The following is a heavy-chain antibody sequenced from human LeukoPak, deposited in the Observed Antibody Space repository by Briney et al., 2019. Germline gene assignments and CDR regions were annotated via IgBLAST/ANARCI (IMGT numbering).Heavy chain of an antibody. Sequence: GASVKVSCKASGYTFTNYEINWVRQGTGQGLEWLGWMNPSSGNTGYAQKFQGRVTMTRDTSISTAYMELSSLRSEDTAVYYCARVAYYYDSAGKSLKFFYGMDVWGQGTMVTVSS. D-gene: IGHD3-22*01. CDR3: ARVAYYYDSAGKSLKFFYGMDV. V-gene: IGHV1-8*01. CDR1: GYTFTNYE. J-gene: IGHJ6*02. CDR2: MNPSSGNT.